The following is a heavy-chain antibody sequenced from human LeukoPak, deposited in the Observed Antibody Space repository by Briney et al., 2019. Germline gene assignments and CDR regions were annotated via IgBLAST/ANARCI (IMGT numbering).Heavy chain of an antibody. Sequence: SETLSLTCTVSSGSINSYYWGWVRQPAGRGLEWIGRIYTTGNTNYNPSLKSRLTMSVDTSKRRFSLNLRPVTAAGTAIYYCARHGYTASHYFLDYWSQGILVTVSS. CDR3: ARHGYTASHYFLDY. D-gene: IGHD3-16*01. J-gene: IGHJ4*02. CDR1: SGSINSYY. CDR2: IYTTGNT. V-gene: IGHV4-4*07.